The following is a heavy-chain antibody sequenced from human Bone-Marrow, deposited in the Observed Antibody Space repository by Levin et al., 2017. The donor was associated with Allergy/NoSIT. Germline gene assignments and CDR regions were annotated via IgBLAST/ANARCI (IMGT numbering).Heavy chain of an antibody. CDR2: ISYDGNNK. CDR3: AKDRSSNWSHDY. V-gene: IGHV3-30*18. D-gene: IGHD6-13*01. CDR1: GFTFSSSG. J-gene: IGHJ4*02. Sequence: GSLRLSCAASGFTFSSSGMHWVRQAPGKGLEWVAVISYDGNNKYYADSVKGRFTVSRDNSKNTLYLQMNSLRAEDTAVYYCAKDRSSNWSHDYWGQGTLVTVSS.